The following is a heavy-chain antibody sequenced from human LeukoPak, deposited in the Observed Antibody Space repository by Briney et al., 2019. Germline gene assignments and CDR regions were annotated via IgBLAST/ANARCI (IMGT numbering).Heavy chain of an antibody. CDR3: ARDRYYYGSGSVGAYYGMDV. D-gene: IGHD3-10*01. CDR1: GFNFSIYS. J-gene: IGHJ6*02. Sequence: GGSLRLSCAASGFNFSIYSMNWVRQAPGKGLEWVSSISSSSSYIYYADSVKGRFTISRDNAKNSLYLQMNSLRAEDTAVYYCARDRYYYGSGSVGAYYGMDVWGQGTTVTVSS. V-gene: IGHV3-21*01. CDR2: ISSSSSYI.